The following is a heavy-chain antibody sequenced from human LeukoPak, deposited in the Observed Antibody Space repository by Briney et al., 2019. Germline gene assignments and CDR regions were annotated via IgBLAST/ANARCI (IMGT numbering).Heavy chain of an antibody. CDR2: ISYDGSKK. CDR1: GFTFSNYG. CDR3: AKERYCSSTSCYENYSYYGMDV. Sequence: PGGSLRLSCAASGFTFSNYGMHWVSQAPGKGLEWVAVISYDGSKKYDADSVKGRFIISRANSKNTLYLQMNSLRAEDTAVYYCAKERYCSSTSCYENYSYYGMDVWGQGTTVTVSS. J-gene: IGHJ6*02. D-gene: IGHD2-2*01. V-gene: IGHV3-30*18.